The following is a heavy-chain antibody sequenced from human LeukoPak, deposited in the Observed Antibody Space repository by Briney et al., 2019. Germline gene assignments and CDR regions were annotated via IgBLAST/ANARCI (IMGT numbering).Heavy chain of an antibody. Sequence: KPSETLSLTCAVYGGSFSGYYWSWIRQPPGKGLEWIGEINHSGSTNYNPSLKSRVTISVDTSKNQFSLKLSSVTAADTAVYYCARAVGNYGDYAQGNWGQGTLVTVSS. CDR1: GGSFSGYY. CDR2: INHSGST. D-gene: IGHD4-17*01. J-gene: IGHJ4*02. V-gene: IGHV4-34*01. CDR3: ARAVGNYGDYAQGN.